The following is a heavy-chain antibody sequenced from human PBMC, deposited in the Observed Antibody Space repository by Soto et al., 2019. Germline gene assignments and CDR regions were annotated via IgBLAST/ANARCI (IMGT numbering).Heavy chain of an antibody. D-gene: IGHD3-16*01. Sequence: QVQLVQSGAEVKKPGSSVKVSCKTSRDTFNKYAFNWVRQAPGQGLEWMGWIIPIFSSRNYAEKLQGRVTITADDSTSTAYMELRSRRFEDTAVYYCARGETYLGVWGQGTTVTVSS. CDR3: ARGETYLGV. V-gene: IGHV1-69*01. CDR1: RDTFNKYA. J-gene: IGHJ6*02. CDR2: IIPIFSSR.